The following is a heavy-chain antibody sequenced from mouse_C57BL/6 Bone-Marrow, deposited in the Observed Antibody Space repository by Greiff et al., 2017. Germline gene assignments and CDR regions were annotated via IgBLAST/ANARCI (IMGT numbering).Heavy chain of an antibody. CDR1: GYTFTSYW. CDR2: IHPNSGST. J-gene: IGHJ3*01. Sequence: QVQLQQPGAELVKPGASVKLSCKASGYTFTSYWMHWVKQRPGQGLEWIGMIHPNSGSTNYNEKFKSKDTLTVDKSSSTAYMQLSSLTSEDSAVYYCARGGYWFAYWGQGTLVTVSA. CDR3: ARGGYWFAY. D-gene: IGHD2-2*01. V-gene: IGHV1-64*01.